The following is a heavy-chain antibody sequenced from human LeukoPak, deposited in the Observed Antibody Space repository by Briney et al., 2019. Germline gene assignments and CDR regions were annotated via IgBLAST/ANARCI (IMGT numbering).Heavy chain of an antibody. J-gene: IGHJ4*02. CDR3: ARGHYVLDY. V-gene: IGHV4-34*01. CDR1: GGSFSGYY. D-gene: IGHD3-16*01. CDR2: INHSGST. Sequence: SETLSLTCAVYGGSFSGYYWSWIRQPPGKGLEWIGEINHSGSTNYNPSLKSRVTISADTSKNQFSLKLSSVTAADTAVYYCARGHYVLDYWGQGTLATVSS.